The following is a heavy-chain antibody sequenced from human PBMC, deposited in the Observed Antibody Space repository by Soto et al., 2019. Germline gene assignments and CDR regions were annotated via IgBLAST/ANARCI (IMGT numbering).Heavy chain of an antibody. V-gene: IGHV3-33*01. CDR3: ARGGTHYYYYGMDV. CDR1: GFTFSSYG. CDR2: IWYDGSNK. D-gene: IGHD1-1*01. J-gene: IGHJ6*02. Sequence: GGSLRLSCAASGFTFSSYGMHWVRQAPGKGLEWVAVIWYDGSNKYYADSVKGRFTISRDNSKNTLYLQMNSLRAEDTAVYYCARGGTHYYYYGMDVWGQGTTVTVSS.